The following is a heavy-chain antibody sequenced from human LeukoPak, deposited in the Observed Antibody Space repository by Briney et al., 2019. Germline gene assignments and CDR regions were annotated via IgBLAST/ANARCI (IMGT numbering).Heavy chain of an antibody. CDR1: GFTFSSYA. J-gene: IGHJ4*02. CDR2: ISYDGSNK. CDR3: AREIVAYCSSTSCPHFDY. Sequence: GRSLRLSCAASGFTFSSYAMHWVRQAPGKGLEWVAVISYDGSNKYYADSVKGRFTISRDNSKNTLYLQMNSLRAEDTAVYYCAREIVAYCSSTSCPHFDYWGQGTLVTVSS. V-gene: IGHV3-30-3*01. D-gene: IGHD2-2*01.